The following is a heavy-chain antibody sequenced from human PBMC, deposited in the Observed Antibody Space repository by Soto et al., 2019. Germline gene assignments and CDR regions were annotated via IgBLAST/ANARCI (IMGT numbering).Heavy chain of an antibody. CDR2: IYYSGYT. J-gene: IGHJ4*02. CDR3: ARSRKYSSGWYSEFDY. CDR1: GGNISDYY. V-gene: IGHV4-59*08. D-gene: IGHD6-19*01. Sequence: SETLSLTCTVSGGNISDYYWSWIRQPPGKGLEWIGYIYYSGYTNYNPSLKSRVTISVDTSKNQFSLKLSSVTAADTAVYYCARSRKYSSGWYSEFDYWGQGTPVTVSS.